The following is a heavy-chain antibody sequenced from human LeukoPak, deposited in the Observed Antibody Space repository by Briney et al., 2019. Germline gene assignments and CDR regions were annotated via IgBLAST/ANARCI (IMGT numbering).Heavy chain of an antibody. V-gene: IGHV1-69*06. D-gene: IGHD2-2*01. CDR3: ARDTTYCSSTSCYLGWFDP. J-gene: IGHJ5*02. CDR2: IIPIFGTA. Sequence: SVKVSCTASGGTFSSYAISWVRQAPGQGLEWMGGIIPIFGTANYAQKFQGRVTITADKSTSTAYMELSSLRSEDTAVYYCARDTTYCSSTSCYLGWFDPWGQGTLVTVSS. CDR1: GGTFSSYA.